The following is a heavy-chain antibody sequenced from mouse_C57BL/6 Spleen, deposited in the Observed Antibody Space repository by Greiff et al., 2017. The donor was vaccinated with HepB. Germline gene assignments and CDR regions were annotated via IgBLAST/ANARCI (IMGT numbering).Heavy chain of an antibody. CDR3: ARSDGNSFDY. CDR2: IYPGDGDT. CDR1: GYAFSSSW. J-gene: IGHJ2*01. Sequence: VQLQQSGPELVKPGASVKISCKASGYAFSSSWMNWVKQRPGKGLEWIGRIYPGDGDTNYNGKFKGKATLTADKSSSTAYMQLSSLTSEDSAVYFCARSDGNSFDYWGQGTTLTVSS. D-gene: IGHD1-1*01. V-gene: IGHV1-82*01.